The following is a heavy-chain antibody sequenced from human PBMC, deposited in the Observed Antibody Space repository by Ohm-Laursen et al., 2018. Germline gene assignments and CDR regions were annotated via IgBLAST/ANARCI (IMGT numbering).Heavy chain of an antibody. D-gene: IGHD2-15*01. CDR3: ARGGRGDVVVVAASHFDY. J-gene: IGHJ4*02. V-gene: IGHV1-2*02. CDR2: INPNSGGT. CDR1: GYTFTDYY. Sequence: ASVKVSCKTSGYTFTDYYVYWVRQAPGQGLEWMGWINPNSGGTNYAQKFQGRVTMTRDTSISTAYMELSRLRSDDTAVYYCARGGRGDVVVVAASHFDYWGQGTLVTVSS.